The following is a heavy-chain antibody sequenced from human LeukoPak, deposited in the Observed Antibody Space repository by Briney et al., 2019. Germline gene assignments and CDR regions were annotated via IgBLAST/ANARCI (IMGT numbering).Heavy chain of an antibody. V-gene: IGHV3-23*01. CDR1: GFTFSSYA. CDR3: ARLMPPVDCSRTSCFGFDY. Sequence: PGGSLRLSCTASGFTFSSYAMSWVRQAPGKGLEWVSAVTSSGGNTYYVDSVKGRFTISRDNSKDTLYLQMNSLRAEDAAVYYCARLMPPVDCSRTSCFGFDYWGQGTLVTVSS. CDR2: VTSSGGNT. J-gene: IGHJ4*02. D-gene: IGHD2-2*01.